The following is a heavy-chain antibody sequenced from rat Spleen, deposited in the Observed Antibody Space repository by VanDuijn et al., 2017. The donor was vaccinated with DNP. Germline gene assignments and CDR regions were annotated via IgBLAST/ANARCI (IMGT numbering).Heavy chain of an antibody. CDR2: ISTSDSRT. CDR1: GFTFSDYY. Sequence: EVQLMESGGGLVQPGRSLKLSCTASGFTFSDYYMAWVRQAPKKGLEWVATISTSDSRTYYPDSVKGRFTISRDNAKSNLYLQMNSLKSEDTATYYCASTVVTLFDYWGQGVMVTVSS. CDR3: ASTVVTLFDY. V-gene: IGHV5S10*01. D-gene: IGHD1-1*01. J-gene: IGHJ2*01.